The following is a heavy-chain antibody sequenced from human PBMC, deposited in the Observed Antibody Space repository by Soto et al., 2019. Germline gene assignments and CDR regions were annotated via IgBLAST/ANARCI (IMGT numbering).Heavy chain of an antibody. J-gene: IGHJ4*02. CDR2: MYYSGAT. Sequence: QLQLQESGPGLVKPSETLSLACTVSGGSISSNSYYWDWIRQPPGKGLVWIGSMYYSGATYHNPSLQSRVTIYVDTSKNQFSLHLSSVTAADTAVYYCARHAAYDSVWGKSDGSDYWGQGTLVTVSS. V-gene: IGHV4-39*01. CDR1: GGSISSNSYY. CDR3: ARHAAYDSVWGKSDGSDY. D-gene: IGHD3-16*01.